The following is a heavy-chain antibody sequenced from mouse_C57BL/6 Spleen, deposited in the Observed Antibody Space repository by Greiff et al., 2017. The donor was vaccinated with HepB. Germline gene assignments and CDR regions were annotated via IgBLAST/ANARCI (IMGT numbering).Heavy chain of an antibody. J-gene: IGHJ4*01. CDR1: GFNIKDDY. CDR3: TTLYYGNSYAMDY. Sequence: DVQLVESGAELVRPGASVKLSCTASGFNIKDDYMYWVKQRPEQGLEWIGWIDPENGDTEYASKFQGKATITADTSSNTAYLQLSSLTSEDTAVYYCTTLYYGNSYAMDYWGQGTSVTVSS. CDR2: IDPENGDT. D-gene: IGHD2-1*01. V-gene: IGHV14-4*01.